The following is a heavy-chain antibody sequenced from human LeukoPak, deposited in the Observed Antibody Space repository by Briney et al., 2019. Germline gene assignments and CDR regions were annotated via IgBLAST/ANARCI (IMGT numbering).Heavy chain of an antibody. CDR2: VSGSGITT. CDR1: GFTFSSYA. Sequence: GGSLRLSCVASGFTFSSYAMSWVRQAPGKGLEWVSVVSGSGITTYYADSVKGRFTISRDNSRNTLFLQMNSLTTEDTAVYYCARDPMADFDYWGQGTLVTVSS. J-gene: IGHJ4*02. V-gene: IGHV3-23*01. D-gene: IGHD2-8*01. CDR3: ARDPMADFDY.